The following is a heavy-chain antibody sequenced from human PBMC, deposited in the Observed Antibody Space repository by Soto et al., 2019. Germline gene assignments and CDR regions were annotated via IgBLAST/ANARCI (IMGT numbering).Heavy chain of an antibody. CDR2: ISGSGGST. D-gene: IGHD6-6*01. J-gene: IGHJ6*03. Sequence: EVQLLESGGGLVQPGGSLRLSCAASGFTFSSYAMSWVRQAPGKGLEWVSAISGSGGSTYYADSVKGRFTISRDNSKNTLYRQMNSLRAEDTAVYYCAKASIAAPGYYYYYMDVWGKGTTVTVSS. CDR1: GFTFSSYA. V-gene: IGHV3-23*01. CDR3: AKASIAAPGYYYYYMDV.